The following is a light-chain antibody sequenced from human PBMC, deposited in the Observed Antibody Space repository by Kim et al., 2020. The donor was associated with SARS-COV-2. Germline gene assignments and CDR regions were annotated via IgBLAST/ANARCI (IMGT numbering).Light chain of an antibody. Sequence: SVNISCTGTRSDVVGYNFVSWHQQHPGKAPKLIIYDVNKRPSGVPNRFSGSKSGNTASLTVSGLQAEDEADYYCSSYAGTNNFYVFGTGTKVTVL. CDR1: RSDVVGYNF. CDR3: SSYAGTNNFYV. CDR2: DVN. V-gene: IGLV2-8*01. J-gene: IGLJ1*01.